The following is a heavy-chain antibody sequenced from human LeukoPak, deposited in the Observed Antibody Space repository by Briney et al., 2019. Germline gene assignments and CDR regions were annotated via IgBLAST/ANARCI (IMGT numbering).Heavy chain of an antibody. V-gene: IGHV4-34*01. Sequence: SETLSLTWAVYGGSFSGYYWSWIRQPPGKGLEWIGEINHSGSTNYNPSLKSRVTISVDTSKNQFSLKLSSVTAADTAVYYCALLRPKGPLEYWGQGTLVTVSS. J-gene: IGHJ4*02. D-gene: IGHD2-15*01. CDR2: INHSGST. CDR1: GGSFSGYY. CDR3: ALLRPKGPLEY.